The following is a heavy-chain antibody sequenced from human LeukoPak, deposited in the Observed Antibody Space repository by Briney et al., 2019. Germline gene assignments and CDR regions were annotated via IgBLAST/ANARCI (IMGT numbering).Heavy chain of an antibody. D-gene: IGHD3-9*01. CDR2: INPNSGGT. CDR1: GYTFTGYY. V-gene: IGHV1-2*02. Sequence: ASVKVSCKASGYTFTGYYMHWVRQAPGQGLEWMGWINPNSGGTNYAQKFQGRVTMTRDTSISTAYMELSRLRSDDTAVYYCARGLHYDILTVYYYYGMDVWDQGTTVTVSS. CDR3: ARGLHYDILTVYYYYGMDV. J-gene: IGHJ6*02.